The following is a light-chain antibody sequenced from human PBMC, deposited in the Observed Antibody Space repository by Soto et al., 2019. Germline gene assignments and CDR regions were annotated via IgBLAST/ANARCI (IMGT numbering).Light chain of an antibody. CDR2: EVS. Sequence: QSALTQPASVSGSPGQSITISCTGTSNDIRAYNYVSWYQQYPGKAPKLMIYEVSNRPSGVSDRFSGSKSGSTASLTISGLQAEDEADYYCNSYTRSSTVVFGGGTKLT. J-gene: IGLJ2*01. CDR3: NSYTRSSTVV. CDR1: SNDIRAYNY. V-gene: IGLV2-14*01.